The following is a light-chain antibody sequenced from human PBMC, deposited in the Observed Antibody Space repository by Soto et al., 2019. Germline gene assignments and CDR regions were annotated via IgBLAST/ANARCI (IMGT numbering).Light chain of an antibody. CDR2: DAS. J-gene: IGKJ4*01. Sequence: EIVVTHSPATLSLSPGERATLSCRASQSVSSYLAGYQQKPGQAPRLLIYDASNRATGIPARFSGSGSGTDFTLTISRREPEDFAVYFCQQRINWPPPLPFGGGTKV. CDR3: QQRINWPPPLP. V-gene: IGKV3-11*01. CDR1: QSVSSY.